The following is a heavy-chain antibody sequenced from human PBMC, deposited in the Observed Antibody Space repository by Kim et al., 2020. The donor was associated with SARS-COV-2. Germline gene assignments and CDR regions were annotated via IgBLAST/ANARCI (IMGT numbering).Heavy chain of an antibody. V-gene: IGHV4-34*01. CDR1: GGSFSGYY. CDR3: ARGVLSITMVLVVILRDAYFDA. D-gene: IGHD3-22*01. Sequence: SETLSLTCAVYGGSFSGYYWSWIRQPPGKGLEWIGEINHSRSTNYNPSLKSRVTISVDTSKNQLSLKLSSVTAADTAVYYCARGVLSITMVLVVILRDAYFDAWGQGTLVTVSS. CDR2: INHSRST. J-gene: IGHJ4*02.